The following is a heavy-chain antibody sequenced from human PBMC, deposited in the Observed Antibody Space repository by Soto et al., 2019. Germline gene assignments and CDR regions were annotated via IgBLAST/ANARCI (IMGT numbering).Heavy chain of an antibody. CDR2: INAGNGNT. CDR3: ARDPGYSYGYN. Sequence: ASVKVSCKASGHTPTTYDMYWVRQAPGQRLEWMGWINAGNGNTKYLQKFQGRVTITRDTSASTAYMELSSLRSEDTAVYYCARDPGYSYGYNWGQGTLVTVSS. V-gene: IGHV1-3*01. D-gene: IGHD5-18*01. J-gene: IGHJ4*02. CDR1: GHTPTTYD.